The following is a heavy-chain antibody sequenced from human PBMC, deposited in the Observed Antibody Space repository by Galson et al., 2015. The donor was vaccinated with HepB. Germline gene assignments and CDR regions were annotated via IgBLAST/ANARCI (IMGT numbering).Heavy chain of an antibody. CDR2: IIPIFGTA. J-gene: IGHJ4*02. V-gene: IGHV1-69*13. Sequence: SVKVSCKASGGTFSSYAISWVRQAPGQGLEWMGGIIPIFGTANYAQKFQGRVTITADESTSTAYRELSSLRSEDTAVYYCARGSYDSSGYSNFDYWGQGTLVTVSS. CDR1: GGTFSSYA. CDR3: ARGSYDSSGYSNFDY. D-gene: IGHD3-22*01.